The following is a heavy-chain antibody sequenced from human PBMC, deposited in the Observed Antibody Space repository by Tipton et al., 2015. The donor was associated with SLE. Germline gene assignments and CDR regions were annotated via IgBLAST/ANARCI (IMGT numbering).Heavy chain of an antibody. V-gene: IGHV4-61*09. CDR1: GGSISSGSYY. J-gene: IGHJ5*02. CDR3: ASGGYGSGSHYLGGWVDP. D-gene: IGHD3-10*01. CDR2: IYTSGST. Sequence: TLSLTCTVSGGSISSGSYYWSWIRQPAGKGLEWIGHIYTSGSTNYNPSLKSRVTISVDTSKNQFSLKLSSVTAADTALYYCASGGYGSGSHYLGGWVDPWGRGTLVTVPS.